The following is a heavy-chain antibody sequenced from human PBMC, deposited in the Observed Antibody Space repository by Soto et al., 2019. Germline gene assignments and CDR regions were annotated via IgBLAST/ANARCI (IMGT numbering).Heavy chain of an antibody. D-gene: IGHD4-17*01. CDR3: ARLPYTVVTHIDM. Sequence: QVQLQESGPGLVKPSETLSLTCTVPSGSIRTSYWTWIRQFPGKRLEWIAHIHNSDNNNSNPSLNTRDTMSTDTSNNQTSLRPTSVTSAATAMYYCARLPYTVVTHIDMWGQGTMVTVSS. V-gene: IGHV4-59*01. CDR2: IHNSDNN. J-gene: IGHJ3*02. CDR1: SGSIRTSY.